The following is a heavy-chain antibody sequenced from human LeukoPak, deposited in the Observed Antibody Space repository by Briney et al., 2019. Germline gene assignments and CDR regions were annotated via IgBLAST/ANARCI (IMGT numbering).Heavy chain of an antibody. D-gene: IGHD3-16*01. V-gene: IGHV3-74*01. CDR3: TRGFWGWEVDY. CDR2: INGDGRTT. Sequence: GGSLRLSCAASGFTFSRCWMHWVRQVPGKGLVWVSRINGDGRTTHYADSVKGRFTISRDNAKNTLYLQMNSLRADDTAVYYCTRGFWGWEVDYWGQGTLATVSS. J-gene: IGHJ4*02. CDR1: GFTFSRCW.